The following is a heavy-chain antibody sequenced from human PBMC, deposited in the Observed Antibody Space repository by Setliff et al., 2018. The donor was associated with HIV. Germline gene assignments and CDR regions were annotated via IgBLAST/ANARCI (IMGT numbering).Heavy chain of an antibody. Sequence: ASVKVSCKASGYTFSGSYMHWVRQAPGRGLAWVAWIDPKSGGTGFAQKFLGRVALTRDTSISTAYMELSRLRSDDTAVYYCARSDYAWGSSPDKLDYWGQGTLVTVSS. CDR3: ARSDYAWGSSPDKLDY. V-gene: IGHV1-2*02. CDR1: GYTFSGSY. J-gene: IGHJ4*02. CDR2: IDPKSGGT. D-gene: IGHD3-16*01.